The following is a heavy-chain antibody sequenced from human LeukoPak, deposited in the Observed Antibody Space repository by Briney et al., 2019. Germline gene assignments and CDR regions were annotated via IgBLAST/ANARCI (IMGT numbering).Heavy chain of an antibody. CDR2: INHSGGT. CDR1: GVSFSGYY. D-gene: IGHD2-8*01. CDR3: ARIRCGHSNGICYNH. V-gene: IGHV4-34*01. Sequence: SETLSLTCAVHGVSFSGYYRSWIRQPPGKRLEWIGEINHSGGTKYNPSLKDRVTISVDTPENQFSLHLTSVTAADTAVYYCARIRCGHSNGICYNHLGQGTLVTVSS. J-gene: IGHJ5*02.